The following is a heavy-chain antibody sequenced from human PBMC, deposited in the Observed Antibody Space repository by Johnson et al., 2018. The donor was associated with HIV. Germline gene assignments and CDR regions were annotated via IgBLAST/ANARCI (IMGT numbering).Heavy chain of an antibody. J-gene: IGHJ3*01. CDR3: ARDGVYSSPHDAFDV. CDR1: GFTFSDYY. CDR2: IKEDGSED. D-gene: IGHD6-13*01. Sequence: VQLVESGGGLVKPGGSLRLSCAASGFTFSDYYMSWIRQAPGKGLEWLANIKEDGSEDYYVDSLKGRFTISRDNAQNSLYLQMDSLRADDSAVYYCARDGVYSSPHDAFDVWGQGTMVIVSS. V-gene: IGHV3-7*03.